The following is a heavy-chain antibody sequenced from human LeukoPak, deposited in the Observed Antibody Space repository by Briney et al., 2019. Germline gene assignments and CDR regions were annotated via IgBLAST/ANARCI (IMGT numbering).Heavy chain of an antibody. CDR3: ATGPYSFDY. J-gene: IGHJ4*02. D-gene: IGHD2-21*01. Sequence: GGSLRLSCAASGFTFSSYGMYWVRQAPGKGLEWVAVISYDGSNKYYADSVRGRFTISRDNSKNTLYLQMNSLRAEDTAVYYCATGPYSFDYWGQGTLVTVSS. CDR1: GFTFSSYG. CDR2: ISYDGSNK. V-gene: IGHV3-30*03.